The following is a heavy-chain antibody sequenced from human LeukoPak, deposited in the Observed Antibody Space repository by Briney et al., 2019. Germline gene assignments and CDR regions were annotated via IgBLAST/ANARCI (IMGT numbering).Heavy chain of an antibody. CDR3: ARSPSPHSSGWYFDY. CDR2: TYQRSKWYN. Sequence: SQTLSLTCAISGDSVSSKSTAWNWIRQSPSRGLEWLGRTYQRSKWYNDYAVSVKSRITINPDISKNQFSLQLNSVTPEDTAVYYCARSPSPHSSGWYFDYWGQGTLVTVSS. CDR1: GDSVSSKSTA. D-gene: IGHD6-19*01. V-gene: IGHV6-1*01. J-gene: IGHJ4*02.